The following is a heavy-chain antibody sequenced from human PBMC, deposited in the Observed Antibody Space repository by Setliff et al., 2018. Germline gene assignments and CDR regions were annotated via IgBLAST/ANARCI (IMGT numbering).Heavy chain of an antibody. Sequence: PGGSLRLSCVASGFSVGSTYMTWVRQAPGKGLEWVSVIYSGGGTDYLDSLRVRFTISKSNSRNTVYLQLNGLRVEDTAVYFCARAGTVGERIAGWDSWGPGTLVTVSA. J-gene: IGHJ4*02. CDR1: GFSVGSTY. CDR2: IYSGGGT. D-gene: IGHD3-3*01. CDR3: ARAGTVGERIAGWDS. V-gene: IGHV3-53*04.